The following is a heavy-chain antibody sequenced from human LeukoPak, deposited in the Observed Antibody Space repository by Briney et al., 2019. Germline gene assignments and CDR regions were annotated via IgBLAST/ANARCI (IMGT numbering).Heavy chain of an antibody. J-gene: IGHJ4*02. V-gene: IGHV3-30*09. CDR3: AREVSWYYFDY. CDR1: GFTFSNAW. Sequence: GGSLRLSCAASGFTFSNAWMSWVRQAPGKGLEWVAVVSYDGSNTYYADSVKGRFAISRDNSKKTLYLQMNSLRGDDTAVYYCAREVSWYYFDYWGQGILVTVSS. CDR2: VSYDGSNT. D-gene: IGHD6-13*01.